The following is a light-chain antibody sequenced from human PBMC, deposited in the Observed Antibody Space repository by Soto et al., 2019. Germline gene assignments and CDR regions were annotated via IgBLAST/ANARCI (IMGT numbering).Light chain of an antibody. CDR1: NIGSKS. CDR2: YDS. V-gene: IGLV3-21*04. Sequence: SYELTQPPSVSVAPGKTARITCGGNNIGSKSVHWYQQKPGQAPVLVIYYDSDRPSGIPERFSGCNSGNTATLTISRVEAGDEADYYCQVWDSSSDHPHVVFGGGTQLTVL. J-gene: IGLJ2*01. CDR3: QVWDSSSDHPHVV.